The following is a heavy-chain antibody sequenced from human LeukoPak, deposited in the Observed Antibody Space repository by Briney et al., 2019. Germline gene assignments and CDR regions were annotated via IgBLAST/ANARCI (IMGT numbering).Heavy chain of an antibody. J-gene: IGHJ4*02. CDR2: IYYSGST. CDR3: ARRVTFGPYGDYDV. D-gene: IGHD4-17*01. CDR1: GGSISSYY. Sequence: SETLSLTCTVSGGSISSYYWSWIRQPPGKGLEWMGYIYYSGSTNYNPSLTSRVTISVDTSKNQFSLKLSSVTAADTAVYYCARRVTFGPYGDYDVWGQGTLVTVSS. V-gene: IGHV4-59*08.